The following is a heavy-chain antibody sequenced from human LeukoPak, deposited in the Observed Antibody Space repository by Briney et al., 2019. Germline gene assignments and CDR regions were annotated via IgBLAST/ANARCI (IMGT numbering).Heavy chain of an antibody. CDR3: ARRSVSDYGDRFDY. CDR2: IYYSGST. V-gene: IGHV4-39*01. CDR1: GGSISSSSYY. J-gene: IGHJ4*02. D-gene: IGHD4/OR15-4a*01. Sequence: SETLSLTCTVSGGSISSSSYYWGWIRQPPGKGLEWIGSIYYSGSTYYNPSLKSRVTISVDTSKNQFSLKLSSVTAADTAVYYCARRSVSDYGDRFDYWGQGTLVTVSS.